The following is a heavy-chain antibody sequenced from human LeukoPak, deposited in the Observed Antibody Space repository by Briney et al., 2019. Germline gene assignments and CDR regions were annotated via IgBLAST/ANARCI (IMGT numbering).Heavy chain of an antibody. CDR1: GGSISSYY. J-gene: IGHJ4*02. CDR3: ARLRSPGDFDY. CDR2: IYYSGST. V-gene: IGHV4-59*12. Sequence: SETLSLTCTVSGGSISSYYWSWIRQPPGKGLEWIGYIYYSGSTNYNPSLKSRVTISVDTSKNQFSLNLNSVTAADTAVYYCARLRSPGDFDYWGQGTLVTVSS. D-gene: IGHD1-26*01.